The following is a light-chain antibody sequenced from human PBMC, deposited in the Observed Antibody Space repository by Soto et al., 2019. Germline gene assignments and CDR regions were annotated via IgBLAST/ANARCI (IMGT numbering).Light chain of an antibody. CDR3: SSYTSSSTLDV. CDR1: SSDVGGYEY. J-gene: IGLJ1*01. Sequence: QSALTQPPSASGSPGQSVTISCTGSSSDVGGYEYVSWYQQHPGKAPKLIIYEVSNRPSGVSNRFSGSKSGNTASLTISGLQAEDEADYYCSSYTSSSTLDVFGTGTKLTVL. CDR2: EVS. V-gene: IGLV2-14*01.